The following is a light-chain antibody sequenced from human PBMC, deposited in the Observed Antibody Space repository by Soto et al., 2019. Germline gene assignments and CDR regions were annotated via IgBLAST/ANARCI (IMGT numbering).Light chain of an antibody. CDR1: QDINIY. Sequence: DIQMTQSPSSLFASVGDRVTITCQATQDINIYLTWYQQKPGKAPNLLIYDASNLEIGVPSRFSGSGSGTPFMFPIISMQNADIVTYYCMQGKHWHPTFGQGTRLEIK. CDR2: DAS. J-gene: IGKJ5*01. V-gene: IGKV1-33*01. CDR3: MQGKHWHPT.